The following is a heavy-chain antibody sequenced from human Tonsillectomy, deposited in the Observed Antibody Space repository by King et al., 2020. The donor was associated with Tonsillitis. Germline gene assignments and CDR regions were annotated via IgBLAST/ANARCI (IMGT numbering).Heavy chain of an antibody. D-gene: IGHD3-10*01. CDR3: ARDLYHGSGTVFCEDGNYYYGMDV. CDR2: IGSSGTTI. CDR1: GFTFSDYY. V-gene: IGHV3-11*01. Sequence: VQLVESGGGLVRPGGSLRLSCAASGFTFSDYYMSWIRQAPGKGLEWVSYIGSSGTTIYYADSVKGRFTISRDNVNNSLVLQMNSLRDEDTALYYCARDLYHGSGTVFCEDGNYYYGMDVWGQGPTVTISS. J-gene: IGHJ6*02.